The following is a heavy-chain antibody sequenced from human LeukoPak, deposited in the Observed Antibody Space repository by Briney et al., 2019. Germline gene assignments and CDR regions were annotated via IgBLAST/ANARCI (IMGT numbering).Heavy chain of an antibody. CDR2: IYTSGST. D-gene: IGHD5-18*01. CDR3: ATNQVYTATMEHYYYYMDV. Sequence: SQTLSLTCTVSGGSISSGSYYWSWIRQPAGKGLEWIGRIYTSGSTNYNPSLKSRVTISVDTSKNQFSLKLSSVTAADTAVYYCATNQVYTATMEHYYYYMDVWGKGTTVTVSS. CDR1: GGSISSGSYY. V-gene: IGHV4-61*02. J-gene: IGHJ6*03.